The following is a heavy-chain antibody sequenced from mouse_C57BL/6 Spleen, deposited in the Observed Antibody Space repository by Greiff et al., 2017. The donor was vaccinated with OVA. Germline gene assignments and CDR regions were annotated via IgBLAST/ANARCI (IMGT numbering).Heavy chain of an antibody. CDR3: TRPITTVAGAGFAY. CDR2: IRNKANNHAT. D-gene: IGHD1-1*01. V-gene: IGHV6-6*01. Sequence: EVQRVESGGGLVQPGGSMKLSCAASGFTFSDAWMDWVRQSPEKGLEWVAEIRNKANNHATYYAESVKGRFTISRDDSKSSVYLQMNSLRAEDTGIYYCTRPITTVAGAGFAYWGQGTLVTVSA. J-gene: IGHJ3*01. CDR1: GFTFSDAW.